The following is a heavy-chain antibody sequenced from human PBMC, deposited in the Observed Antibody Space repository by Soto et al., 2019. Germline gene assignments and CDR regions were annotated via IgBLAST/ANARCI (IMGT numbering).Heavy chain of an antibody. CDR1: GFTFNNYA. V-gene: IGHV3-23*01. CDR3: AKDRLAGNFDY. Sequence: GGSLRLSCAASGFTFNNYAMNWVRQAPGKGLEWVSIISATGGSTYYADSVKGWFTISRDNSKNTLYLQMNGLRVEDTAVYYCAKDRLAGNFDYWGQGTQVTVSS. CDR2: ISATGGST. J-gene: IGHJ4*02.